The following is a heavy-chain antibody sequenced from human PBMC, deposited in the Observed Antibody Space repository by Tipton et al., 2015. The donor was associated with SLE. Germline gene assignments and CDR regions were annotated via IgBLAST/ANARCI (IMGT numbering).Heavy chain of an antibody. CDR2: IYRSGAT. CDR1: GGSISSGGYY. Sequence: TLSLTCTVSGGSISSGGYYWTWIRQHPGTGLEWIGYIYRSGATYYNPSLKGRVSISLDTSENQFSLMLSSVTAADTAMYYCVREKGPKDAFDIWGQGTIVTVSP. J-gene: IGHJ3*02. V-gene: IGHV4-31*03. CDR3: VREKGPKDAFDI.